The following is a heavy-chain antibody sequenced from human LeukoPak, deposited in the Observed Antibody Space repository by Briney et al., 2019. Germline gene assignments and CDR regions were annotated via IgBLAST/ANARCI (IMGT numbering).Heavy chain of an antibody. D-gene: IGHD3-22*01. V-gene: IGHV3-23*01. J-gene: IGHJ4*02. CDR1: GFTVSSYA. Sequence: PGGSLRLSCAASGFTVSSYAMSWVRQAPGKGLEWVSAISGSGGSTYYADSVKGRFTISRDNSKNTLYLQMNSLRAEDTAVYYCAKKGPYYHDSSGYFPFDYWGQGTLVTVSS. CDR3: AKKGPYYHDSSGYFPFDY. CDR2: ISGSGGST.